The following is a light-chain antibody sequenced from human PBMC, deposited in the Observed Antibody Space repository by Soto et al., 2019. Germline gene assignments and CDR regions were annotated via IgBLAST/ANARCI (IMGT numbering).Light chain of an antibody. CDR1: QRPLHSNASNY. J-gene: IGKJ5*01. Sequence: DVVRTQAPLSLPVTPGEPASISCRSSQRPLHSNASNYLHWYLQKPGQSPQLLIYLGSNRASGVPDRFSGSGSGTDFTLKPSRVEAEDAGVYYCMQALQTPFTFGQGTRREIK. V-gene: IGKV2-28*01. CDR2: LGS. CDR3: MQALQTPFT.